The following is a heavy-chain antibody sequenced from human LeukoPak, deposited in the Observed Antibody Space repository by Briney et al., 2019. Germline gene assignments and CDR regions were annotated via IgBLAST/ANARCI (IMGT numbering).Heavy chain of an antibody. Sequence: KSSETLSLTCTVSGGSITSYYWSWIRQPAGKGLEWIGRIYSSGSSNYNPSLKSRVTMSVDTSKNQFSLKVSSVTAADTAVYCCARHGYYGSGSYYNVGLWLNWFDPWGQGTLVTVSS. CDR3: ARHGYYGSGSYYNVGLWLNWFDP. CDR1: GGSITSYY. CDR2: IYSSGSS. D-gene: IGHD3-10*01. J-gene: IGHJ5*02. V-gene: IGHV4-4*07.